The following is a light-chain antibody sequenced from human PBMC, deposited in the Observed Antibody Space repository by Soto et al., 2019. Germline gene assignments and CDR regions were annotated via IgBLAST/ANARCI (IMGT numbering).Light chain of an antibody. V-gene: IGLV2-14*01. Sequence: QSVLTQPASVSGSPGQSITISCTGTSSDVGGYNYVSWYQQHPGKAPKLMIYDVSNRPSGVSNRFSGSKSGNTASLTISGLQAEDEADYYCSSYTSSSTHYVFXTGTKVTVL. CDR1: SSDVGGYNY. CDR3: SSYTSSSTHYV. J-gene: IGLJ1*01. CDR2: DVS.